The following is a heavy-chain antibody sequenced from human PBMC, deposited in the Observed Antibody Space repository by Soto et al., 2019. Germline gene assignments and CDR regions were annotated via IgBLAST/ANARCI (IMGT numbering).Heavy chain of an antibody. CDR2: IYSTGNT. CDR1: GGSISSSSY. V-gene: IGHV4-39*01. J-gene: IGHJ6*02. Sequence: SETLSLTRTVSGGSISSSSYWGWIRQPPGKGLEWIGSIYSTGNTYYNPSLKSRVSISADTSKNQFSLKLTSVTAADTAVYYCRRSSRYSTDVWGQGTTVTVSS. D-gene: IGHD6-13*01. CDR3: RRSSRYSTDV.